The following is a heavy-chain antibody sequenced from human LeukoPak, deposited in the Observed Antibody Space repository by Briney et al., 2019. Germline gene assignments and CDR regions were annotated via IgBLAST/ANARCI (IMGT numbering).Heavy chain of an antibody. D-gene: IGHD3-9*01. Sequence: GESLKISCKGSGCSFTSYWIGWVRQLPGKGLEWMGISYPGDSDTRYSPSFQGQVTISADKYISTAYLQWSSLKASDTAMYDCARHAGDYDILAGSYPYIMDVWGQGTTVTVSS. V-gene: IGHV5-51*01. J-gene: IGHJ6*02. CDR1: GCSFTSYW. CDR2: SYPGDSDT. CDR3: ARHAGDYDILAGSYPYIMDV.